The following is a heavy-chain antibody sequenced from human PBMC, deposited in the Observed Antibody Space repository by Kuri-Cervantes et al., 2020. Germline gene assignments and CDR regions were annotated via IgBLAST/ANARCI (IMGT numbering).Heavy chain of an antibody. CDR1: GGSFSDYY. J-gene: IGHJ4*02. CDR3: ARDRGYCSRTSCYTGLDY. V-gene: IGHV4-59*01. CDR2: ISNSGNT. Sequence: SETLSLTCAVYGGSFSDYYWSWIRQPPGKGLEWIGYISNSGNTNYNPSLKSRVTISVDTSKNQFSLRLSSMTAADTAIYYCARDRGYCSRTSCYTGLDYWGQGTPVTVSS. D-gene: IGHD2-2*02.